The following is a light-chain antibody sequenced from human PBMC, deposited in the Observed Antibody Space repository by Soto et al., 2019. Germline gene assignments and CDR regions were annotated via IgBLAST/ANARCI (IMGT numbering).Light chain of an antibody. J-gene: IGKJ1*01. Sequence: PLTESPWSLYASLGDRVTITCRASQDIAIYLAWYQQKPGEAPKLLIYAASTLYGGVPSRFSGSGSGTDFTLAISSLQPEDSATYYCLQDINYPWTFGQGTKV. CDR2: AAS. CDR1: QDIAIY. V-gene: IGKV1-9*01. CDR3: LQDINYPWT.